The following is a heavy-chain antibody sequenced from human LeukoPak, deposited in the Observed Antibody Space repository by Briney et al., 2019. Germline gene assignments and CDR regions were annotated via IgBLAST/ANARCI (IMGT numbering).Heavy chain of an antibody. D-gene: IGHD2-21*01. V-gene: IGHV1-2*02. CDR1: GYTFTGYY. J-gene: IGHJ5*02. Sequence: ASVKVSCKASGYTFTGYYMHWVRQAPGQGLEWMGWINPNSGGTNYAQRFQGRVTMTRDTSISTAYMELSRLRSDGTAVYYCARDIRDSSGWFDPWGQGTLVTVSS. CDR2: INPNSGGT. CDR3: ARDIRDSSGWFDP.